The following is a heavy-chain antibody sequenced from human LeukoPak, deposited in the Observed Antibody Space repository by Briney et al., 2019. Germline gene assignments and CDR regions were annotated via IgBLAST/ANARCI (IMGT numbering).Heavy chain of an antibody. V-gene: IGHV1-2*02. CDR3: ARISDYGDYRLFDY. J-gene: IGHJ4*02. CDR1: GYTFTGYY. D-gene: IGHD4-17*01. Sequence: ASVKVSCKASGYTFTGYYMHRVRQAPGQGLEWMGWINPNSGGTNYAQKFQGRVTMTRDTSISTAYMELSRLRSDDTAVYYCARISDYGDYRLFDYWGQGTLVTVSS. CDR2: INPNSGGT.